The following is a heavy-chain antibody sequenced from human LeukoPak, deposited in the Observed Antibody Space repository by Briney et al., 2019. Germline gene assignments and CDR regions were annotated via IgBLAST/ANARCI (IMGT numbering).Heavy chain of an antibody. CDR1: GFTFSSYG. Sequence: GGSLRLSCAASGFTFSSYGMHWVRQAPGKGLEWVAVISYDGSNKYYVDSVKGRFTIYRDNGRTSLFLQMNSLRAEDTAVYYCARLRGVYSFDYWGQGTLVTVSS. D-gene: IGHD3-10*01. CDR2: ISYDGSNK. V-gene: IGHV3-30*03. CDR3: ARLRGVYSFDY. J-gene: IGHJ4*02.